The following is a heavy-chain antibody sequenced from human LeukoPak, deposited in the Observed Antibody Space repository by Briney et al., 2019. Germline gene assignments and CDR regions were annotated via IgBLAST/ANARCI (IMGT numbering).Heavy chain of an antibody. V-gene: IGHV3-20*04. Sequence: GGSLRLSCTASGFKFDDYGMTWVRQAPGKGLEWVSDINWNGDSRGYAHSVRGRFTIYRDNSKNSLYLQMNSLRVEDTAFYYCARARGSYSLDYWGQGTLVTVSS. CDR2: INWNGDSR. CDR3: ARARGSYSLDY. J-gene: IGHJ4*02. D-gene: IGHD1-26*01. CDR1: GFKFDDYG.